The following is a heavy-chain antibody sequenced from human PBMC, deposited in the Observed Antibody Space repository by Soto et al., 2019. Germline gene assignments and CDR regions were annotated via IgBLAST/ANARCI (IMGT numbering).Heavy chain of an antibody. D-gene: IGHD6-6*01. J-gene: IGHJ6*02. CDR2: TYYRSKWYY. V-gene: IGHV6-1*01. CDR1: GDSASSNSAA. CDR3: ARIHSSSSSDMDV. Sequence: SQTLSLPCAISGDSASSNSAAWNWIRQSPSRGLEWLGRTYYRSKWYYGYAVSVKSRITIKPDTSKNQFSLQLNSVTPEDTAVYYCARIHSSSSSDMDVWGQGTTVTVSS.